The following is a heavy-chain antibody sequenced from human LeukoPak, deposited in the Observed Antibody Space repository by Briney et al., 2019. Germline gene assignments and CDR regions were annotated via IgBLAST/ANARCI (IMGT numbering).Heavy chain of an antibody. J-gene: IGHJ4*02. D-gene: IGHD6-19*01. CDR2: ISYDGSNK. Sequence: GGSLRLSCAASGFTFSSYDMHWVRQAPGKGLEWVAVISYDGSNKYYADSVKGRFTISRDNSKNTLYLQMNSLRAEDTAVYYCARDTYSSGWYGGGSNDYWGQGTVVTVSS. V-gene: IGHV3-30*04. CDR3: ARDTYSSGWYGGGSNDY. CDR1: GFTFSSYD.